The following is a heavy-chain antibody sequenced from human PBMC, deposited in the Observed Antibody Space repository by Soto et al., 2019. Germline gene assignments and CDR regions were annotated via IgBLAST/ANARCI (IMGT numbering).Heavy chain of an antibody. V-gene: IGHV4-39*01. CDR2: IYYSGST. CDR1: GASVTSSTYY. Sequence: QLQLQESGPGLVKPSETLSLTCTVSGASVTSSTYYWGWIRQPPGKGLEWIGSIYYSGSTYYNPSLRSRFTISVDTSKNQVSLKLTSVTAADTAVYYCANDYGDYKSYYGMDVWGQGTTVTVSS. J-gene: IGHJ6*02. CDR3: ANDYGDYKSYYGMDV. D-gene: IGHD4-17*01.